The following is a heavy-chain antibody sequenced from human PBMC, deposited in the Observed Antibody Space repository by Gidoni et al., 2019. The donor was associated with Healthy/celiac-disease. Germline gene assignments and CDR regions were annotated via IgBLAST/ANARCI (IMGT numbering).Heavy chain of an antibody. V-gene: IGHV3-43*01. CDR3: AKDIKYSSSLGPGLEGYYYYYYMDV. CDR2: ISWDGGST. CDR1: GFTFADYN. Sequence: EVQLVESGGVVVQPGGSVRLSCAASGFTFADYNMHWVRQGPGKGLEWVSLISWDGGSTYYADAVKGRFTISRDNSKNSLYLQMNSLRTEDTALYYCAKDIKYSSSLGPGLEGYYYYYYMDVWGKGTTVTVSS. J-gene: IGHJ6*03. D-gene: IGHD6-6*01.